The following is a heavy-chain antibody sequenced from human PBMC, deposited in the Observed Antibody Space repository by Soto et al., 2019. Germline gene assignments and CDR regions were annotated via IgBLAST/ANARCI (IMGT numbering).Heavy chain of an antibody. Sequence: QVQLVESGGGVVQPGRSLRLSCAASGFTFSSYGMHWVRQAPGKGLEWMAVIWHDGSNQYYADSVKGRFTISRDNSKNTLYLQMNSLRAEDTAVYNCARDMGHDSTGFSDYWGQGTLVTLSS. CDR3: ARDMGHDSTGFSDY. V-gene: IGHV3-33*01. CDR1: GFTFSSYG. CDR2: IWHDGSNQ. D-gene: IGHD3-22*01. J-gene: IGHJ4*02.